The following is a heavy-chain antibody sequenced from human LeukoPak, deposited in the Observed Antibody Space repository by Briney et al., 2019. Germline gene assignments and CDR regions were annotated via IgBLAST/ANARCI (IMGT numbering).Heavy chain of an antibody. CDR2: IYYSGST. Sequence: PSETLSLTCTVSGGSISSSSYYWGWIRQPPGKGLEWIGSIYYSGSTYYNPSLKSRVTISVDTSKNQFSLKLSSVTAADTAVYYCARQYYDFWDAFDIWGQGTMVTVSS. CDR1: GGSISSSSYY. J-gene: IGHJ3*02. D-gene: IGHD3-3*01. CDR3: ARQYYDFWDAFDI. V-gene: IGHV4-39*07.